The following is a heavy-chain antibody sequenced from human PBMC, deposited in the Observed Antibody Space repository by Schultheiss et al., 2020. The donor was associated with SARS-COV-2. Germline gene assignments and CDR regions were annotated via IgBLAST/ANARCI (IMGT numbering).Heavy chain of an antibody. CDR2: IYYSGST. Sequence: SQTLSLTCTVSGGSISSYYWSWIRQPPGKGLEWIGYIYYSGSTNYNPSLKSRVTISVDTSKNQFSLKLSSVTAADTAVYYCASASYYYGSGSLEYYYYMDVWGKGTTVTVSS. CDR3: ASASYYYGSGSLEYYYYMDV. D-gene: IGHD3-10*01. J-gene: IGHJ6*03. V-gene: IGHV4-59*08. CDR1: GGSISSYY.